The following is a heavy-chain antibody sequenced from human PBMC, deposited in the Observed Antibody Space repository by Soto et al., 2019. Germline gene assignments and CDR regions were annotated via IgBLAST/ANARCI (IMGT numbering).Heavy chain of an antibody. V-gene: IGHV1-18*01. D-gene: IGHD6-19*01. CDR2: ISAYNGNT. CDR3: ARDGAVAGRYGTEV. CDR1: GYTFTSYG. J-gene: IGHJ6*04. Sequence: ASAKVSCKASGYTFTSYGISWVRQAPGQGLEWMGWISAYNGNTNYAQKLQGRVTMTTDTSTSTAYMELRSLRSDDTAVYYCARDGAVAGRYGTEVWGKWTTVTNSS.